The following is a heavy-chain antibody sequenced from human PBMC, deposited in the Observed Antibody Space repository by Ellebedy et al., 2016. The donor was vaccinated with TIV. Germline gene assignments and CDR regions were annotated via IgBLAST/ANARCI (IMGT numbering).Heavy chain of an antibody. CDR2: ISGSGGST. V-gene: IGHV3-23*01. J-gene: IGHJ4*02. CDR3: ANLRRDYFDY. Sequence: GESLKISXAASGFTFSSYAMSWVRQAPGKGLEWVSAISGSGGSTYYADSVKGRFTISRDNSKNTLYLQMNSLRAEDTAVYYCANLRRDYFDYWGQGTLVTVSS. CDR1: GFTFSSYA.